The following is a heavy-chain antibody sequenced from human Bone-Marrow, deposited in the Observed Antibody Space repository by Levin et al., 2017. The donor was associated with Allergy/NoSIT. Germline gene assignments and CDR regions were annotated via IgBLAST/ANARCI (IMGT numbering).Heavy chain of an antibody. V-gene: IGHV3-23*01. CDR2: ITGSGDST. CDR1: GLTFSSYA. CDR3: ANHKSYTWYSDF. Sequence: GGSLRLSCAASGLTFSSYAMSWVRQAPGKGLEWVSVITGSGDSTYYADSVQGRFTISRDNSKNTVYLQMNSLSAEDTAVYYCANHKSYTWYSDFWGQGALVTVSS. D-gene: IGHD2-2*02. J-gene: IGHJ4*02.